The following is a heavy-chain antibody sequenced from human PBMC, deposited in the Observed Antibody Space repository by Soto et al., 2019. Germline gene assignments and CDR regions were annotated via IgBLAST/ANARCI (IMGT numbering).Heavy chain of an antibody. CDR2: ISSSSSYI. Sequence: GGSLRLSCAASGFTFSSYSMNWVRQAPGKGLEWVSSISSSSSYIYYADSVKGRFTISRDNAKNSLYLQMNSLRAEDTAVYYCARDLDSSGYYGLEWYFDLWGRGTLVTVSS. J-gene: IGHJ2*01. D-gene: IGHD3-22*01. CDR1: GFTFSSYS. CDR3: ARDLDSSGYYGLEWYFDL. V-gene: IGHV3-21*01.